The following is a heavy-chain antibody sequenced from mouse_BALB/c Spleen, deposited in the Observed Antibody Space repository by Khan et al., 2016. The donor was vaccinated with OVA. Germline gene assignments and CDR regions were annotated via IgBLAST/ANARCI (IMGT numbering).Heavy chain of an antibody. CDR2: ISSGGSYT. Sequence: EVELVESGGDLVKPGGSLKLSCAASGFTFSNYCMSWVRQTPDKRLEWVTAISSGGSYTYYPDSLKGRFTISTDNASNTPYLQLSSLKSEDTAMYYCARQLGYYEGSAMDYWGQGTSVTVSS. V-gene: IGHV5-6*01. CDR3: ARQLGYYEGSAMDY. J-gene: IGHJ4*01. CDR1: GFTFSNYC. D-gene: IGHD2-3*01.